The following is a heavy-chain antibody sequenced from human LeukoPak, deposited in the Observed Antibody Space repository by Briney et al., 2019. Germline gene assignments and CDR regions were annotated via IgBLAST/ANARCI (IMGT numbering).Heavy chain of an antibody. V-gene: IGHV3-23*01. J-gene: IGHJ3*02. CDR3: AKSERGAIVRDAFDI. CDR2: ISGSGGST. Sequence: GGSLRLSCAASGFTFSSYAMSWVRQAPGKGLEWVSAISGSGGSTYYADSVKDRFTISRDNSKNTLYLQMNSLRAEDTAVYYCAKSERGAIVRDAFDIWGQGTMVTVSS. D-gene: IGHD3-16*02. CDR1: GFTFSSYA.